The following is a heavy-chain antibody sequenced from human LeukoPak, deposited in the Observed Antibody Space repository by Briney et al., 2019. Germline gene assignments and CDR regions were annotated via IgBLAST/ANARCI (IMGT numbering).Heavy chain of an antibody. CDR3: ATKAVITTVDIFAFDI. Sequence: ASVKVSCKVSGYTLTELSMHWVRQAPGKGLEWMGGFDPEDGETIYAQKFQGRVTMTEDTSTDTAYMELSSLRSEDTVVYYCATKAVITTVDIFAFDIWGQGTMVTVSS. D-gene: IGHD3-22*01. J-gene: IGHJ3*02. V-gene: IGHV1-24*01. CDR2: FDPEDGET. CDR1: GYTLTELS.